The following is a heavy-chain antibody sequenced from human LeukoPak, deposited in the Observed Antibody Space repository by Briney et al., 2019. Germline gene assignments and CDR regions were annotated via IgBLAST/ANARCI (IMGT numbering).Heavy chain of an antibody. Sequence: PSETLSLTCAVYGGSFSGYYWSWIRQPPGKGLEWIGEINHSGSTNYNPSLKSRVTISVDTSKNQFSLKLSSVTAADTAVYYCASFFVEMAPYNWFDPWGQGTLVTVSS. CDR2: INHSGST. D-gene: IGHD5-24*01. CDR1: GGSFSGYY. J-gene: IGHJ5*02. V-gene: IGHV4-34*01. CDR3: ASFFVEMAPYNWFDP.